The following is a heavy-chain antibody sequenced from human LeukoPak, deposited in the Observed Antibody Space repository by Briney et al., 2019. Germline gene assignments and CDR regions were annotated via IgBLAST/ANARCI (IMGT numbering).Heavy chain of an antibody. Sequence: ASVKVSCKASGGTFSSYAISWVRQAPGQGLEWMGWISAYNGNTNYAQKLQGRVTMTTDTSTSTAYMELRSLRSDDTAVYYCARAPWESSSWWIDHWGQGTLVTVSS. J-gene: IGHJ4*02. D-gene: IGHD6-13*01. CDR3: ARAPWESSSWWIDH. CDR2: ISAYNGNT. CDR1: GGTFSSYA. V-gene: IGHV1-18*01.